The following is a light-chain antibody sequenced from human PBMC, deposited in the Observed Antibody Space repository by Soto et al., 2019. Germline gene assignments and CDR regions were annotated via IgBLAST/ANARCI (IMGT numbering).Light chain of an antibody. CDR3: LQDHGFPLT. CDR1: QSISSY. V-gene: IGKV1-39*01. J-gene: IGKJ4*01. Sequence: DIQMTQSPSSLSASVGDRVTITCRASQSISSYLNWYQQKPGKAPKLLIYAASSLQSEVPSRFSGSGSGTDFTLTISSLQPEDFATYFCLQDHGFPLTFGGGTKVEIK. CDR2: AAS.